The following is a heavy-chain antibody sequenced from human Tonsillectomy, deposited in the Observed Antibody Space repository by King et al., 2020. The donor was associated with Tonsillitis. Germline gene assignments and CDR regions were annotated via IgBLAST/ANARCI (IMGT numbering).Heavy chain of an antibody. J-gene: IGHJ5*02. V-gene: IGHV3-7*01. D-gene: IGHD2-15*01. CDR1: GFAFYTYW. CDR2: INEDGSDA. Sequence: VQLVESGGGLVQPGGSLRLSCAASGFAFYTYWMNWVRQAPGKGLEWLANINEDGSDAYYADCVKGRFTISRDNAKNSLYLQMNSLRTEDTALYYCVGDRAPPCNNWLDPWGQGTLVTVSS. CDR3: VGDRAPPCNNWLDP.